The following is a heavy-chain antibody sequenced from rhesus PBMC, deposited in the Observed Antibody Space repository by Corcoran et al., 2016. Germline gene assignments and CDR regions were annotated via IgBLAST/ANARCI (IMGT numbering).Heavy chain of an antibody. D-gene: IGHD5-24*01. CDR2: ITYSGST. J-gene: IGHJ5-1*01. V-gene: IGHV4-122*02. Sequence: QVQLQESGPGLVKPSETLSLTCAVSGYSISSGYYWSWIRQPPGKGREWIGYITYSGSTSYNPSLKSRVTISRDTSKNQFSLKLSSVTAADTAVYYCARHGTRYSGYSYPYNRFDVWGPGVLVTVSS. CDR3: ARHGTRYSGYSYPYNRFDV. CDR1: GYSISSGYY.